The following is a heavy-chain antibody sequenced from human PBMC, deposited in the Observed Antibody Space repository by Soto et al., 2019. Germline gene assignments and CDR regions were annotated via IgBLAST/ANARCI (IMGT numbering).Heavy chain of an antibody. D-gene: IGHD3-16*01. CDR1: GYTFTGYY. Sequence: VKVSCKASGYTFTGYYLHWIRQAPGQGLQWMGWMRPDSGGANYAQKFQGRVSMTRDTSTSTFYMELSRLASDDTAVYYCARDPHEGVYDYWGQGTQVTVSS. CDR3: ARDPHEGVYDY. J-gene: IGHJ4*02. V-gene: IGHV1-2*02. CDR2: MRPDSGGA.